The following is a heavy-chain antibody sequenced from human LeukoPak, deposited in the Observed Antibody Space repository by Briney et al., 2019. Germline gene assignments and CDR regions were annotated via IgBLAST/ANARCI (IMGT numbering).Heavy chain of an antibody. CDR1: GFTFSDYS. D-gene: IGHD3-10*01. J-gene: IGHJ5*02. V-gene: IGHV3-21*01. CDR2: IRSSSSYI. CDR3: ARDITMVRGVFNWFDP. Sequence: PRGSLRLSCAASGFTFSDYSMSWVRQAPGKGLEWVSSIRSSSSYIYYADSVKGRFTISRDNAKNSLYLQMNSLRAEDTAVYYCARDITMVRGVFNWFDPWGQGTLVTVSS.